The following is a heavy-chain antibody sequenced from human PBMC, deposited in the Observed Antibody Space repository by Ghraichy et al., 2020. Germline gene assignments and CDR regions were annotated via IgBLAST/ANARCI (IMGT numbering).Heavy chain of an antibody. V-gene: IGHV3-23*01. J-gene: IGHJ4*02. Sequence: GGSLRLSCVASGFNFNIYAMTWVRQAPGKGLEWVSAISASGGNTYYADSVKGRFTISRDNSKNTVFLQMNSLRADDTAVYYCAANWNADYWGQGTLVTVSS. CDR3: AANWNADY. D-gene: IGHD1-1*01. CDR2: ISASGGNT. CDR1: GFNFNIYA.